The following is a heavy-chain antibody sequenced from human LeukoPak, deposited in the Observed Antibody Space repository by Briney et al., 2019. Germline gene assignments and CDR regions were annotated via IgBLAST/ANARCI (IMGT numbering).Heavy chain of an antibody. CDR1: GGSISSGDYY. CDR2: IYYSGST. CDR3: ARLAYYDSSGYYSVDY. J-gene: IGHJ4*02. Sequence: SETLSLTCTVSGGSISSGDYYWSWIRQPPGKGLEWIGYIYYSGSTNYNPSLKSRVTMSVDTSKNQFSLKLSSVTAADTAVYYCARLAYYDSSGYYSVDYWGQGTLVTVSS. V-gene: IGHV4-61*08. D-gene: IGHD3-22*01.